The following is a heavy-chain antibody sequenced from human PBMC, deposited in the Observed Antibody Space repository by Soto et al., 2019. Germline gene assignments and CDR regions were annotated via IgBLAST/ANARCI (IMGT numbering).Heavy chain of an antibody. D-gene: IGHD2-15*01. CDR2: INAGNGNT. CDR3: ASARLGYCSGGSCKGAFDI. V-gene: IGHV1-3*01. CDR1: GYTFTSYA. J-gene: IGHJ3*02. Sequence: QVQLVQSGAEVKKPGASVKVSCKASGYTFTSYAMHWVRQAPGQRLEWMGWINAGNGNTTYSQKFQGRVTITRDTSASTADMKLSSLRCEDTAVYYCASARLGYCSGGSCKGAFDIWGQGTMVTVSS.